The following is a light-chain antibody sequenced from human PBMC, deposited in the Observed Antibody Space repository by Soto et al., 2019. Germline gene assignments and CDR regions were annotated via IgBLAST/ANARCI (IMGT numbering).Light chain of an antibody. CDR3: TSYTSSSTYV. Sequence: QSALTQPASVSGSPGQSITISCTGTSSDVGGYNYVFWYQHPPGKAPKLMIYDVTNRPSGVSNRFSGSKSGNTASLTISGLQAEDVADYYSTSYTSSSTYVFGTGTKVTVL. CDR1: SSDVGGYNY. V-gene: IGLV2-14*03. CDR2: DVT. J-gene: IGLJ1*01.